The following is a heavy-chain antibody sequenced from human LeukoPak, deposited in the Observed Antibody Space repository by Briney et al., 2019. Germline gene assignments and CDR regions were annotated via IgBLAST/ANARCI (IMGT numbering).Heavy chain of an antibody. V-gene: IGHV3-30*02. CDR3: ARGRGSYFFHDAFDI. J-gene: IGHJ3*02. Sequence: PGGSLRLSCAASGFTFSSYGMHWVRQAPGKGLEWVAFIRYDGSNKYYADSVKGRFTISRDNAKNTLYLQMNSLRAEDTAVYYCARGRGSYFFHDAFDIWGQGTMVTVSS. CDR1: GFTFSSYG. D-gene: IGHD1-26*01. CDR2: IRYDGSNK.